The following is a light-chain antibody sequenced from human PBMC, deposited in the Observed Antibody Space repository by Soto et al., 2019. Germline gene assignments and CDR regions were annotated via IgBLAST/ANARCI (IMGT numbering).Light chain of an antibody. J-gene: IGKJ1*01. CDR3: QQYYTPPWT. CDR1: QSVLYTSNNKNY. CDR2: WAS. V-gene: IGKV4-1*01. Sequence: DVEMTQSPDSLAVSLGERATINCKCSQSVLYTSNNKNYLAWYQQKPRQSPKLLISWASTRESGVPDRFGGAGSGTDFTLTISSLQAEDVAVYYCQQYYTPPWTFGQGTKVEVK.